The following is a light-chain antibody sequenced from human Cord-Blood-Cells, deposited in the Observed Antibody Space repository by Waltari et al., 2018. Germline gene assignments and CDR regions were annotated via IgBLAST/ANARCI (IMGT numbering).Light chain of an antibody. Sequence: QSALTQPRSVSGSPGQSVTISCTGTSRDVGGYNNVSWYQQHPGKAPKLMIYDVSKRPSGVPDRFSGSKSGNTASLTISGLQAEDEADYYCCSYAGSYTLAVVFGGGTKLTVL. V-gene: IGLV2-11*01. CDR3: CSYAGSYTLAVV. CDR2: DVS. J-gene: IGLJ2*01. CDR1: SRDVGGYNN.